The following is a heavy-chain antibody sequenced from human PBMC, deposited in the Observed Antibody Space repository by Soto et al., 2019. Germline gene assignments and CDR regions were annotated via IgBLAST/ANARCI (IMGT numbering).Heavy chain of an antibody. CDR2: ISSSSSSI. Sequence: GGSLSLSCVASGVTFSSYAMSWVRQAPGKGLEWISYISSSSSSIAYADSVKGRFTISRDNAKSSLYLQMDSLRAEDTAVYYCAGRRGVYNVYYFDYWGQGTLVTVSS. CDR3: AGRRGVYNVYYFDY. D-gene: IGHD1-1*01. J-gene: IGHJ4*02. V-gene: IGHV3-48*01. CDR1: GVTFSSYA.